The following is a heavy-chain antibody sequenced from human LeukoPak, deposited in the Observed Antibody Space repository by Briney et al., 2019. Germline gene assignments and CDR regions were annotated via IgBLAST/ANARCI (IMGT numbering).Heavy chain of an antibody. D-gene: IGHD6-19*01. CDR1: GGPFSGYY. V-gene: IGHV4-34*01. CDR2: INHSGST. CDR3: ASYSSGWPLGYYGMDV. Sequence: PSETLSLTCAVYGGPFSGYYWSWIRQPPGKGLEWIGEINHSGSTNYNPSLKSRVTISVDTSKNQFSLKLSSVTAADTAVYYCASYSSGWPLGYYGMDVWGQGTTVTVSS. J-gene: IGHJ6*02.